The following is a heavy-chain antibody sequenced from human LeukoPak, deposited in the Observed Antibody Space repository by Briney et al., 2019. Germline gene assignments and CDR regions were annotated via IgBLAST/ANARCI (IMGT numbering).Heavy chain of an antibody. D-gene: IGHD3-22*01. V-gene: IGHV3-30*02. CDR2: IRYDGNNK. Sequence: PGGSLRLSCAASGFTFSSYGMHWVRQAPGKGLEWVTFIRYDGNNKYYADSVKGRFTISRDNSKNTLYLEMNSLRPEDTAVYYCAKKWSGDYDSSGINGAFDIWGQGTMVTVSS. J-gene: IGHJ3*02. CDR1: GFTFSSYG. CDR3: AKKWSGDYDSSGINGAFDI.